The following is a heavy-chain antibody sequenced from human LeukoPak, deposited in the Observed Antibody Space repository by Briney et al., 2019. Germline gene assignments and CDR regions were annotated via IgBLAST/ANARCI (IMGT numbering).Heavy chain of an antibody. CDR3: TRDPGGYSYGSLHYYYGMDV. Sequence: EPSETLSLTCTVSGGSISSGDYYWSWIRQPPGKGLEWIGYIYYSGSTYYNPSLKSRVTISVDTSKNQFSLKLSSVTAADTAVYYCTRDPGGYSYGSLHYYYGMDVWGRGTTVTVSS. J-gene: IGHJ6*02. CDR1: GGSISSGDYY. D-gene: IGHD5-18*01. V-gene: IGHV4-30-4*01. CDR2: IYYSGST.